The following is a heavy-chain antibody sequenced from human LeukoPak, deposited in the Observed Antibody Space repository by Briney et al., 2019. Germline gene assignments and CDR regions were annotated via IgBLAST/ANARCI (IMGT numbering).Heavy chain of an antibody. CDR2: ISGSGGGT. V-gene: IGHV3-23*01. D-gene: IGHD3-3*01. CDR3: AKSKGGDFWSGYCTDESGVFDY. CDR1: GFTFSSYA. Sequence: GGSLRLSCAASGFTFSSYAMSWVRQAPGKGLEWVSAISGSGGGTYYADSVKGRFTISRDNSMNTLYLQMNSLRAEDTAVYYCAKSKGGDFWSGYCTDESGVFDYWGQGTLVTVSS. J-gene: IGHJ4*02.